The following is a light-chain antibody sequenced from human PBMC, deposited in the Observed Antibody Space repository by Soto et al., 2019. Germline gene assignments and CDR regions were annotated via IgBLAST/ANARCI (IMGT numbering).Light chain of an antibody. CDR3: QKYNSAPP. J-gene: IGKJ4*01. Sequence: DIQMTQSPSSLSASVGDRVTITCRASQGISNYLAWYQQKPGKVPKLLIYAASGLQSGVPSRFSGSGSGTDFTLTISSLQPEDVATFYCQKYNSAPPFGGGTKVEIK. V-gene: IGKV1-27*01. CDR2: AAS. CDR1: QGISNY.